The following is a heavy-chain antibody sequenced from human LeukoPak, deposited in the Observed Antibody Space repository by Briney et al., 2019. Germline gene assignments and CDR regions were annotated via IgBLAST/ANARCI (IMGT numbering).Heavy chain of an antibody. V-gene: IGHV3-9*01. J-gene: IGHJ4*02. Sequence: GGSLRLSCAASGFTFDDYAMHWVRQAPGKGLEWVSGISWDSSNIHYADSVMGRFTISRDNAKNSLYLQMDSLRAEDTAVYYCAKGEYNSSPWDYWGQGTLVTVSS. CDR1: GFTFDDYA. D-gene: IGHD6-6*01. CDR3: AKGEYNSSPWDY. CDR2: ISWDSSNI.